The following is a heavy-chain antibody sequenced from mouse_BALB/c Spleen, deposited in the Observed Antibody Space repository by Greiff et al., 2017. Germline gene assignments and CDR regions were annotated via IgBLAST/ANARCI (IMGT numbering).Heavy chain of an antibody. Sequence: EVKVVESGGGLVKPGGSLKLSCAASGFTFSDYYMYWVRQTPEKRLEWVATISDGGSYTYYPDSVKGRFTISRDNAKNNLYLQMSSLKSEDTAMYYCARGITTAAYYAMDYWGQGTSVTVSS. D-gene: IGHD1-2*01. CDR1: GFTFSDYY. V-gene: IGHV5-4*02. CDR2: ISDGGSYT. CDR3: ARGITTAAYYAMDY. J-gene: IGHJ4*01.